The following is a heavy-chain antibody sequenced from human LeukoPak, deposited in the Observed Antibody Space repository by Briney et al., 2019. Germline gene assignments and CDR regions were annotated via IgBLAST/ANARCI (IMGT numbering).Heavy chain of an antibody. J-gene: IGHJ4*02. D-gene: IGHD3-22*01. CDR3: ARFTGGDSSGYYED. Sequence: GGSLRLSCAASGFIFSNYAMTWVRLAPGKGLEWVAFIAYDGRIANYADSVKGRFTISRDNSKNTVYLQMNSLRAEDTAVYCCARFTGGDSSGYYEDWGQGTLSPSPQ. CDR2: IAYDGRIA. V-gene: IGHV3-33*08. CDR1: GFIFSNYA.